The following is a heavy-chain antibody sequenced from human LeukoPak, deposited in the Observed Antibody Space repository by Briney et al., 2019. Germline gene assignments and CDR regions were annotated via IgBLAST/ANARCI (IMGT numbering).Heavy chain of an antibody. CDR1: GYTFTGYY. CDR3: ARVIGRGYSGYDPSRGLDY. J-gene: IGHJ4*02. CDR2: INPNSGGT. Sequence: ASVKVSCKASGYTFTGYYMHWVRQAPGQGLEWMGWINPNSGGTNYAQKFQGRVTMTRDTSISTAYMELSRLRSDDTAVYYCARVIGRGYSGYDPSRGLDYWGQGTLVTVSS. D-gene: IGHD5-12*01. V-gene: IGHV1-2*02.